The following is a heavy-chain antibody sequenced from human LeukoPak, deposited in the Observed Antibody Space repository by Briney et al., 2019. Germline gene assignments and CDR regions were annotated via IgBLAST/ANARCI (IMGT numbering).Heavy chain of an antibody. V-gene: IGHV4-39*07. CDR1: GGSISSSSYY. CDR3: ARGGFYCGGDCYVDY. Sequence: SETLSLTCTVSGGSISSSSYYWGWIRQPPGTGLEWIGSFYYSGSTYYSPSLNSRVTISVDTSKNQFSLRLSSVTAADTAVYYCARGGFYCGGDCYVDYWGQGTLVTVSS. D-gene: IGHD2-21*02. CDR2: FYYSGST. J-gene: IGHJ4*02.